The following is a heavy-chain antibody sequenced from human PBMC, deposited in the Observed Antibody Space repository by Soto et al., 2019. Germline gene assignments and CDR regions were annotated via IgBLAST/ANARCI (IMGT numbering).Heavy chain of an antibody. D-gene: IGHD1-1*01. Sequence: SETLSLTCAFSGGSISCGGYYGSWIRQYPGKGLEWIGYIYYSGSTYYNPSLKSRVTISVDTSKNQFSLKLSSVTAADTAVYYCARWPQLEPRFDYWGQGTLVTVSS. CDR1: GGSISCGGYY. J-gene: IGHJ4*02. CDR2: IYYSGST. V-gene: IGHV4-31*11. CDR3: ARWPQLEPRFDY.